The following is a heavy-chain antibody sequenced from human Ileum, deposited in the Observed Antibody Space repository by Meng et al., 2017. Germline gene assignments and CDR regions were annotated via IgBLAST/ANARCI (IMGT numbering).Heavy chain of an antibody. CDR3: ARDPPHGAGSYLEY. CDR1: GYTFSSYD. Sequence: QVQLVQAGAEVKKPGASVKVSCKASGYTFSSYDINWVRQATGQGLEWMGWMNPNSGNTNYAQKFHGRVTMTRNTSISTAYLELTSLTSDDTAVYYCARDPPHGAGSYLEYWGQGTLVTVSS. CDR2: MNPNSGNT. J-gene: IGHJ4*02. D-gene: IGHD3-10*01. V-gene: IGHV1-8*01.